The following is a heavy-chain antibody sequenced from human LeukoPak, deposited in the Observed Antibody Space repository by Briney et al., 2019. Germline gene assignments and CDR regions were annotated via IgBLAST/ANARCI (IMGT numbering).Heavy chain of an antibody. Sequence: PGGSLRLSCAASGFTFSRYSMNWVRQAPGKGLEWVSSITRSSIYKYYADSVKGRLTISRDNAKKSLYLQMNSLRAEDTAVYYCASSRYDSSGYYGIIGYWGQGTLVTVSS. J-gene: IGHJ4*02. CDR3: ASSRYDSSGYYGIIGY. V-gene: IGHV3-21*01. CDR2: ITRSSIYK. D-gene: IGHD3-22*01. CDR1: GFTFSRYS.